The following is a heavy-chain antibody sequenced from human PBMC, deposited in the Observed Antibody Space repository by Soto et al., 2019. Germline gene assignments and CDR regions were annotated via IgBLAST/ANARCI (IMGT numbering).Heavy chain of an antibody. Sequence: QVPLQESGPRLVKPSQTLSLSCAVSGGSIISASYSWNWIRQSPGRGLEWIGHIYSSGSTYYNPSLKSRVSISVDTSNNQFSLKLTSVTAADTAVYFCAREDAARIERWFDAWGPGILVTVSS. J-gene: IGHJ5*02. CDR3: AREDAARIERWFDA. CDR2: IYSSGST. CDR1: GGSIISASYS. V-gene: IGHV4-31*11. D-gene: IGHD6-6*01.